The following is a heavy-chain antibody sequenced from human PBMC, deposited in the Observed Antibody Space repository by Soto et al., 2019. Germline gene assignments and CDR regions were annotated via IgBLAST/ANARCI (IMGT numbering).Heavy chain of an antibody. CDR2: ISSNGGST. J-gene: IGHJ6*02. CDR3: SANSSYNDYYGMDV. CDR1: GFTFSTYG. Sequence: PGGSLRLSCAASGFTFSTYGMHWVRQAPGKGLEYVSAISSNGGSTYYANSVKGRFTISRDNSKNTLYLQMDSLRAEDTAVYYCSANSSYNDYYGMDVWGQATTVTVSS. V-gene: IGHV3-64*01. D-gene: IGHD3-22*01.